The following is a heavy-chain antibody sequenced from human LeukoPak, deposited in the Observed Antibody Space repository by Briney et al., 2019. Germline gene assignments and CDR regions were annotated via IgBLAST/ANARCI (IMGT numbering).Heavy chain of an antibody. CDR3: ARDSHIAEVAYYFDY. J-gene: IGHJ4*02. D-gene: IGHD2-21*01. CDR2: ISVYIGNT. Sequence: ASVKVSCKASGYTFSAYGISWVRQAPGQGLEWMGYISVYIGNTNHAQKLQGRVTMTTDTSTSTAYMELRSLRSDDTAVYYCARDSHIAEVAYYFDYWGQGTLVSVSS. CDR1: GYTFSAYG. V-gene: IGHV1-18*01.